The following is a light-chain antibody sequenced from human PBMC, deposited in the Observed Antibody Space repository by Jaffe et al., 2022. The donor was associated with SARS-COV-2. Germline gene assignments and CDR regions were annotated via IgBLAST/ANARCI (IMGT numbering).Light chain of an antibody. CDR2: DVT. V-gene: IGLV2-14*03. CDR1: SSDLGDYNY. Sequence: QSALTQPASVSGSPGQSITISCTGTSSDLGDYNYVSWYQHHPGKAPKLMIYDVTNRPSGVSNRFSGSKSGNTASLTISGLQAEDEADYYCSSYTTSSTLYVFGTGTKVTVL. CDR3: SSYTTSSTLYV. J-gene: IGLJ1*01.